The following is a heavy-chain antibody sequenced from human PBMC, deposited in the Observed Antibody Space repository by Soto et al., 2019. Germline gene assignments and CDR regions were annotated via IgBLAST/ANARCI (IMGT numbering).Heavy chain of an antibody. D-gene: IGHD6-19*01. Sequence: QAQLVQSGAEVKKPGASVKVSCKASGYTLSSFGIHWVRQAHGQRLEWMGWINAGNGNTKYSQKLQGRVTFSRDTSANTAYMELTSLTSEDTAVYYCVRTRKQWLVGDYWGQGSLVTVSS. CDR3: VRTRKQWLVGDY. V-gene: IGHV1-3*01. J-gene: IGHJ4*02. CDR2: INAGNGNT. CDR1: GYTLSSFG.